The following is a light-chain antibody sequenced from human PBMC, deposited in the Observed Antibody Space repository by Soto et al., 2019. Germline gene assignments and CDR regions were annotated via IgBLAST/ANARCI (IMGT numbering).Light chain of an antibody. V-gene: IGKV3D-20*02. CDR2: DAS. Sequence: IVLTQAPDTLSLSPGASATLSCRASQSVSSSYLAWYQQKPGQAPRLLIYDASNRATGIPARFSGSGSGTDFTLTISSLEREDFAVYYCQQRSNYLGPGTKVDSK. CDR3: QQRSNY. J-gene: IGKJ3*01. CDR1: QSVSSSY.